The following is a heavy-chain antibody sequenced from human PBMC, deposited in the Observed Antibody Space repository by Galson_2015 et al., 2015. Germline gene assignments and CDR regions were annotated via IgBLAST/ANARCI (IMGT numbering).Heavy chain of an antibody. CDR1: GFTFTSSA. CDR2: IVVGSGNT. J-gene: IGHJ3*02. Sequence: SVKVSCKASGFTFTSSAVQWVRQARGQRLEWIGWIVVGSGNTNYAQKFQERVTITRDMSTSTAYMELSSLRSEDTAVYYRAADRYCSSTSCYYLQLVGAFDIWGQGTMVTVSS. D-gene: IGHD2-2*01. CDR3: AADRYCSSTSCYYLQLVGAFDI. V-gene: IGHV1-58*01.